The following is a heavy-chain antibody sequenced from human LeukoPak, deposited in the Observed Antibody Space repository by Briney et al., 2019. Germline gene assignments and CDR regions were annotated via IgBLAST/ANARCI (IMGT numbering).Heavy chain of an antibody. CDR1: GYTFTDYF. CDR3: GINRPGKALDI. D-gene: IGHD3-10*01. V-gene: IGHV1-2*02. J-gene: IGHJ3*02. CDR2: IGPKRGDT. Sequence: GASVKVSCKASGYTFTDYFIHWVRQAPGQGLEWMGWIGPKRGDTSYSQKFQGRVTATRDTSISTAYMELSRLRSDDTAVYYCGINRPGKALDIWGQGTMVTVSS.